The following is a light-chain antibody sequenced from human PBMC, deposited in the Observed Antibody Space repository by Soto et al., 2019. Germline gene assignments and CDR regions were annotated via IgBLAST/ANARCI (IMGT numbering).Light chain of an antibody. CDR1: QSVLYRSNNKNY. V-gene: IGKV4-1*01. Sequence: DIVMTQSPDSLAVSLGERATINCKSSQSVLYRSNNKNYLAWYQQKPGQPPKLLIYWASTRESGVPDRFSGSGSWTDFTLTISSLQAEDVAVYYCQQYYTTLALTFGGGTKVEIK. J-gene: IGKJ4*01. CDR2: WAS. CDR3: QQYYTTLALT.